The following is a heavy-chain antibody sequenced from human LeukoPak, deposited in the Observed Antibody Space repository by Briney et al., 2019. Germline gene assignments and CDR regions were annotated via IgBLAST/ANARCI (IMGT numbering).Heavy chain of an antibody. CDR1: GGSISSSSYY. D-gene: IGHD5/OR15-5a*01. CDR2: IYYSGST. V-gene: IGHV4-39*01. J-gene: IGHJ5*02. CDR3: ARASSPVYGWFDP. Sequence: PSETLSLTCTVSGGSISSSSYYWGWIRQPPGKGLEWIGSIYYSGSTYYNPSLKSRVTISVDTSKNQFSLKLSSVTAADTAVYYCARASSPVYGWFDPWGQGTLVTVSS.